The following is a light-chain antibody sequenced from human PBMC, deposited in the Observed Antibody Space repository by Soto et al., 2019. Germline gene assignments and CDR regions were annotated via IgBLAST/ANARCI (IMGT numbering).Light chain of an antibody. CDR1: QSISSY. CDR2: AAS. J-gene: IGKJ1*01. Sequence: DIQMTQSPSSLSASVGDRVTITCRASQSISSYLNWYQQTPGKAPKLLIYAASTLQSGVPSRFSGSGSGTDFTLTISSLPPEDFATYYCQQSYSTPRTFGQGTKVEIK. V-gene: IGKV1-39*01. CDR3: QQSYSTPRT.